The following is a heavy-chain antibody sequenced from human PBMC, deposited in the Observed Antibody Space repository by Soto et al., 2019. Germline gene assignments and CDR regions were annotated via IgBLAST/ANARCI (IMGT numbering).Heavy chain of an antibody. CDR3: TRGVTYYDFWSGPRPNDAFDI. V-gene: IGHV3-49*03. D-gene: IGHD3-3*01. Sequence: GGSLRLSCTASGFTFGDYAMSWFRQAPGKGLEWVGFIRSKAYGGTTEYAASVKGRFTISRDDSKSIAYLQMNSLKTEDTAVYYCTRGVTYYDFWSGPRPNDAFDIGGQGTMVTVSS. CDR1: GFTFGDYA. CDR2: IRSKAYGGTT. J-gene: IGHJ3*02.